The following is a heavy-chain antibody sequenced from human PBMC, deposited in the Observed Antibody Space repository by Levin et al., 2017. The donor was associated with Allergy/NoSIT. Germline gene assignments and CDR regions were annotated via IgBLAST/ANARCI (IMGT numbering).Heavy chain of an antibody. J-gene: IGHJ5*02. Sequence: GSGPTLVKPTQTLTLTCTFSGFSLSTSGVGVGWIRQPPGKALEWLALIYWDDDKRHSPSLKSRLTITKDTSKNQVVLTMTNMDPVDTATYYCAHIGRFGELYRFDPWGQGTLVTVSS. CDR1: GFSLSTSGVG. CDR2: IYWDDDK. CDR3: AHIGRFGELYRFDP. D-gene: IGHD3-10*01. V-gene: IGHV2-5*02.